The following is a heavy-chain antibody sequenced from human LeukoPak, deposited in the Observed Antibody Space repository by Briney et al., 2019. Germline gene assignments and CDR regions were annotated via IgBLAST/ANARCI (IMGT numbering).Heavy chain of an antibody. CDR2: IYPGDSDT. CDR1: GYRFTSYW. CDR3: ARHLVVDRNWAMDY. Sequence: GESLEISFQGPGYRFTSYWIGWVRQMSGKGLEWMGIIYPGDSDTRFSPSFQGQVTISADKAISTAYLQCSRLKASGTAIYYCARHLVVDRNWAMDYWGQGTLVTVSS. J-gene: IGHJ4*02. D-gene: IGHD2-15*01. V-gene: IGHV5-51*01.